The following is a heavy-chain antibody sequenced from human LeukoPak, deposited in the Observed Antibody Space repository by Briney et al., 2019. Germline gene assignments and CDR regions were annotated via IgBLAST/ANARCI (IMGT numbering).Heavy chain of an antibody. CDR3: ARTRGYIPFDY. Sequence: SETLSLTCAVYGGSFSGYYWSWIRQPPGKGLEWIGEINHSGSTNYNPSLKSRVTISVDTSKNQFSLKLSSVTAADTAVYYCARTRGYIPFDYWGQGTLVTVSS. J-gene: IGHJ4*02. V-gene: IGHV4-34*01. CDR2: INHSGST. CDR1: GGSFSGYY. D-gene: IGHD5-18*01.